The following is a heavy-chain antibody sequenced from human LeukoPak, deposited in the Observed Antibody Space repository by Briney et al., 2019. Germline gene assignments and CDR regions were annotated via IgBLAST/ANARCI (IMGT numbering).Heavy chain of an antibody. CDR1: GFTFSSYW. D-gene: IGHD2-2*01. CDR2: IKQDGSEK. V-gene: IGHV3-7*01. CDR3: AKNEHYCSSTSCYPTFFDY. J-gene: IGHJ4*02. Sequence: AGGSLRLSCAASGFTFSSYWMSWVRQAPGKGLEWVANIKQDGSEKYYVDTVKGRFTISRDNAKNSLYLQMNSLRAEDTAVYYCAKNEHYCSSTSCYPTFFDYWGQGTLVTVSS.